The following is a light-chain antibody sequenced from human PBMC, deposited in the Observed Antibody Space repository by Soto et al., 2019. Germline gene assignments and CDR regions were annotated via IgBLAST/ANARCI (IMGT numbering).Light chain of an antibody. CDR3: CSYAGSSTFVL. J-gene: IGLJ2*01. Sequence: QSALTQPASVSGSPGQSITISCTGTSSDVGSYILVSWYQRHPGKAPKLMIYEDTRRPSGVSNRFSGSKSGNTASLTISGLQAEDEADYSCCSYAGSSTFVLFGGGTQLTVL. V-gene: IGLV2-23*02. CDR2: EDT. CDR1: SSDVGSYIL.